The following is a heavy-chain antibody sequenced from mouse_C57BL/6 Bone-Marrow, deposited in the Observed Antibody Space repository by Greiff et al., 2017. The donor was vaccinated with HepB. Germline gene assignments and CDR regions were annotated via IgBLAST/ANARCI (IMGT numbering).Heavy chain of an antibody. J-gene: IGHJ3*01. CDR2: ISNGGGST. CDR1: GFTFSDYY. CDR3: AKTSYYSNYWFAY. V-gene: IGHV5-12*01. D-gene: IGHD2-5*01. Sequence: EVKLMESGGGLVQPGGSLKLSCAASGFTFSDYYMYWVRQTPEKRLEWVAYISNGGGSTYYPDTVKGRFTISRDNAKNTLYLQMSRLKSEDTAMYYFAKTSYYSNYWFAYWGQGTLVTVSA.